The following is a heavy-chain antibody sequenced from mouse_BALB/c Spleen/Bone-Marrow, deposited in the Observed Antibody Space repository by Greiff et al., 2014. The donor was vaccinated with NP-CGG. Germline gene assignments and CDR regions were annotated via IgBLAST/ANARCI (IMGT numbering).Heavy chain of an antibody. J-gene: IGHJ2*01. D-gene: IGHD1-1*01. CDR3: AGWLEYDGSNSNFDY. CDR1: GYTFTSYT. Sequence: VQLQQSGAELARPGASVKMSCKASGYTFTSYTMHWVKQRPGQGLKWIGYINPSSGYTNYNQKFKDKATLTADKSSSTAYMQLSSLTTKDSSDYYCAGWLEYDGSNSNFDYWGQGTTLAVSS. V-gene: IGHV1-4*01. CDR2: INPSSGYT.